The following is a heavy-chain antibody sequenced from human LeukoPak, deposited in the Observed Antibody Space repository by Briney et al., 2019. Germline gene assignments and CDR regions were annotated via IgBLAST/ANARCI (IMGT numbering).Heavy chain of an antibody. D-gene: IGHD3-3*01. CDR1: GGSFSGYY. V-gene: IGHV4-34*01. Sequence: SETLSLTCAVYGGSFSGYYWSWIRQPPGKGLEWIGEINHSGSTNYNPSLKSRVTISVDTSKNQFSLRLSSVTAADTAVYYCARGYVFGVLGYWGQGTLVTVSS. CDR2: INHSGST. CDR3: ARGYVFGVLGY. J-gene: IGHJ4*02.